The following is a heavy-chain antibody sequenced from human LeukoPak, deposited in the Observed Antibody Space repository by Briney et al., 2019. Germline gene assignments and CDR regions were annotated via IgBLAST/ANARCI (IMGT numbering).Heavy chain of an antibody. D-gene: IGHD2-21*02. CDR3: ARDPSPAYCGGDCYSENYFDY. J-gene: IGHJ4*02. CDR2: TIPIFGTA. V-gene: IGHV1-69*13. Sequence: AASVKVSCKASGGTFSSYAISWVRQAPGQGLEWMGGTIPIFGTANYAQKFQGRVTITADESTSTAYMELSSLRSEDTAVYYCARDPSPAYCGGDCYSENYFDYWGQGTLVTVSS. CDR1: GGTFSSYA.